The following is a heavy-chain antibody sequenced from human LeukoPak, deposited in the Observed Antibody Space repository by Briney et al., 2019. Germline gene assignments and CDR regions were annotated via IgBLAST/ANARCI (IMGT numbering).Heavy chain of an antibody. D-gene: IGHD3-10*01. V-gene: IGHV1-46*01. Sequence: ASVKVSCKASGYTFTSYYMHWVRQAPGQGLEWMGIINPSGGSTSYAQKFQGRVTMTRDTSTSTVYMELSSLRPEDTAVYYCARDGGERYYFDYWGQGTLVTVSS. J-gene: IGHJ4*02. CDR1: GYTFTSYY. CDR3: ARDGGERYYFDY. CDR2: INPSGGST.